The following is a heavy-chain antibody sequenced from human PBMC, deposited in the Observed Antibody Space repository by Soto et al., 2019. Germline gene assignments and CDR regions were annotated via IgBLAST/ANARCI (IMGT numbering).Heavy chain of an antibody. V-gene: IGHV3-23*01. CDR1: GFTFSSYA. CDR3: AKPQVARRNPIGPNAFDI. CDR2: ISGSGGST. J-gene: IGHJ3*02. Sequence: PGGSLRLSCAASGFTFSSYAMSWVRQAPGKGLEWVSAISGSGGSTYYADSVKGRFTISRDNSKNTLYLQMNSLRAEGTAVYYCAKPQVARRNPIGPNAFDIWGQGTMVTVSS. D-gene: IGHD5-12*01.